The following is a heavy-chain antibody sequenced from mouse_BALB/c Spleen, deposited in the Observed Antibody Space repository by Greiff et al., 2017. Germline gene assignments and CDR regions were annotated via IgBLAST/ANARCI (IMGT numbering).Heavy chain of an antibody. CDR1: GYTFSSYW. J-gene: IGHJ4*01. Sequence: QVQLQQSGAELMKPGASVKISCKATGYTFSSYWIEWVKQRPGHGLEWIGEILPGSGSTNYNEKFKGKATFTADTSSNTAYMQLSSLTSEDSAVYYCARDYRYDGRVMDYWGQGTSVTVSS. CDR3: ARDYRYDGRVMDY. CDR2: ILPGSGST. V-gene: IGHV1-9*01. D-gene: IGHD2-14*01.